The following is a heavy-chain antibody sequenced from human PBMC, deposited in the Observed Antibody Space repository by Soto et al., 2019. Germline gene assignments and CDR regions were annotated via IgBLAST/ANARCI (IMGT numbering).Heavy chain of an antibody. CDR2: ISYDGSNK. V-gene: IGHV3-30-3*01. J-gene: IGHJ4*02. CDR1: GFTFSSYA. CDR3: ARDRRLLRYGDYVDY. D-gene: IGHD4-17*01. Sequence: QVQLVESGGGVVQPGRSLRLSCAASGFTFSSYAMHWVRQAPGKGLEWVAVISYDGSNKYYADSVKGRFTISRDNSKNTLYLQMNSLRAEDTAVYYCARDRRLLRYGDYVDYCGQGTLVTVSS.